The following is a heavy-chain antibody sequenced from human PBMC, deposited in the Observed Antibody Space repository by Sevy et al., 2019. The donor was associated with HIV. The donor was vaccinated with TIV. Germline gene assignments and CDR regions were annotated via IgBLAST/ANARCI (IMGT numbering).Heavy chain of an antibody. CDR2: ISSASSYI. J-gene: IGHJ4*02. CDR3: ARGDYYGSLYYFDY. CDR1: GFTFNYHF. Sequence: GGSLRLSYAASGFTFNYHFMIWVRQVPGKGLEWVSYISSASSYINYSDSVKGRFTISRDNAKNLVFLEMNNLRPEDTAVYFCARGDYYGSLYYFDYWAREPWSPSPQ. D-gene: IGHD3-10*01. V-gene: IGHV3-21*01.